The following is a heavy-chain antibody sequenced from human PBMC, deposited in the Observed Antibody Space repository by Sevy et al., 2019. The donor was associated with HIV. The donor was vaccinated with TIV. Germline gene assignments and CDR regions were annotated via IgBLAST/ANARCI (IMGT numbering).Heavy chain of an antibody. V-gene: IGHV3-74*01. Sequence: GESLKISCEASGFDFSSHWMQWVRQAPGKGLVWVSRMNTDGSSTNYADSVKGRFTISRDNAKNTLYLEMNNLRDEDTALYYCATLRFDFWGPGTLVTVSS. CDR2: MNTDGSST. J-gene: IGHJ4*02. D-gene: IGHD2-8*01. CDR1: GFDFSSHW. CDR3: ATLRFDF.